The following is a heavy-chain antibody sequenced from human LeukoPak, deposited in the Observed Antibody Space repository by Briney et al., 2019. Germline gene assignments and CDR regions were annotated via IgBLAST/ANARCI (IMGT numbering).Heavy chain of an antibody. CDR2: IYYSGIT. CDR3: ARGSVWGSYKNDY. D-gene: IGHD3-16*01. Sequence: PPETLSLTCTVSGGSISSDYWSWIRQPPGKGLEWIGYIYYSGITNYNPSLKSRIIISVDTSKNQFSLKLSSVTAADTAVYYCARGSVWGSYKNDYWGQGTLVTVSS. J-gene: IGHJ4*02. CDR1: GGSISSDY. V-gene: IGHV4-59*01.